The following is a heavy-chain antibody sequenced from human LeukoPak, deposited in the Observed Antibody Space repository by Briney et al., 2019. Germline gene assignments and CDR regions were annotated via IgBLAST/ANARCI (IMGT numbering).Heavy chain of an antibody. CDR2: IYYSGST. J-gene: IGHJ3*02. CDR1: GGSISSGDYY. V-gene: IGHV4-31*03. CDR3: ARDLSGRHAPDAFDT. D-gene: IGHD1-26*01. Sequence: SETLSLTCTVSGGSISSGDYYWSWIRQHPGKGLEWIGYIYYSGSTYYNPSLKSRVTISVDTSKNQFSLKLSSVTAADTAVYYCARDLSGRHAPDAFDTWGQGTMVTVSS.